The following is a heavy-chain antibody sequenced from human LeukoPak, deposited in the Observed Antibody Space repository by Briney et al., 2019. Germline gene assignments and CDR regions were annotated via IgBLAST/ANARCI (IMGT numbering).Heavy chain of an antibody. CDR2: ISGSGDST. V-gene: IGHV3-23*01. CDR3: ARVRVGGTNYFDS. J-gene: IGHJ4*02. D-gene: IGHD1-26*01. CDR1: GFTFSGYV. Sequence: PGGSLRLSCAASGFTFSGYVMSWVRQAPGKGLDWVSAISGSGDSTYYADSVKGRFTISRDNSKNTLFLQMNSLRAEDTAVYYCARVRVGGTNYFDSWGQGTLVTVSS.